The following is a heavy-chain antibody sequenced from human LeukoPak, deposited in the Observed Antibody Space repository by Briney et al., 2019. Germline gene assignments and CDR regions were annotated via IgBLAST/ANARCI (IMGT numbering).Heavy chain of an antibody. CDR1: GFTFSSYA. CDR3: AKDRAGRTGWYYFDS. Sequence: GGSLRLSCAASGFTFSSYAMSWVRQAPGKGLEWVSAISGSGGSTYYADSVKGRFTISRDNSKSTLYLQMNSLRAEDTAGYFCAKDRAGRTGWYYFDSWGQGTLVTVSA. CDR2: ISGSGGST. V-gene: IGHV3-23*01. J-gene: IGHJ4*02. D-gene: IGHD6-19*01.